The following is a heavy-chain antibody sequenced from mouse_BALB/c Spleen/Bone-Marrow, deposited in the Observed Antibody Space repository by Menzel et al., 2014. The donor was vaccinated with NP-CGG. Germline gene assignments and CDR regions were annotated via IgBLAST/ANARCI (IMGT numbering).Heavy chain of an antibody. CDR1: GFNIXDTY. Sequence: EVKLMDSGAEFVKPGASVKLSCTASGFNIXDTYMDWVKQRPEQGLEWIGRIDPANGNTKYDPKFQGKATITADTSSNTAYLQLSSLTSEDTAVYYCGRGFTDFDYWGQGTTLTVSS. V-gene: IGHV14-3*02. CDR3: GRGFTDFDY. J-gene: IGHJ2*01. CDR2: IDPANGNT.